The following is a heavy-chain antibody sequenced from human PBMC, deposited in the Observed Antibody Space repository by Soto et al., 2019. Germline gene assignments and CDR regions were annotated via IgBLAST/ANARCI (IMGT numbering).Heavy chain of an antibody. V-gene: IGHV1-18*04. J-gene: IGHJ6*02. CDR2: ISAYNGNT. Sequence: ASVEVSCKASGYTFTSCGMSCVRQAPGQGLEWMGWISAYNGNTNYAQKLQGRVTMTTDTSTSTAYMELRSLRSDDTAVYYCARDHYDFWSGYWAEDYYYYYGMDVWGQGTTVTLSS. CDR3: ARDHYDFWSGYWAEDYYYYYGMDV. D-gene: IGHD3-3*01. CDR1: GYTFTSCG.